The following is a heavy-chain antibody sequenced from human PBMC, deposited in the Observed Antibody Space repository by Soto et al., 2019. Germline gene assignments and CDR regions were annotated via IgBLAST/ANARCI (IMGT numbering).Heavy chain of an antibody. CDR1: GDTFYNYA. Sequence: SVKVSCKASGDTFYNYAISWVRQAPGRGLEWMGGLIPIFGAANYAHKFQGRVTITADESASTAYMELSSVRSEDTAVYYCARTYSSASWGRYYYYYYGMDVWGQGTTVTVSS. CDR3: ARTYSSASWGRYYYYYYGMDV. D-gene: IGHD6-6*01. V-gene: IGHV1-69*13. J-gene: IGHJ6*02. CDR2: LIPIFGAA.